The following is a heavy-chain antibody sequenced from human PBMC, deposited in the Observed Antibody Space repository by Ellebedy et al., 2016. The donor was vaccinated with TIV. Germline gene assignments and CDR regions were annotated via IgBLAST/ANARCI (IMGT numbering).Heavy chain of an antibody. CDR1: GFTFSDYY. CDR3: PRFYDHSSGYFDY. CDR2: ITSSGVTT. D-gene: IGHD3-22*01. V-gene: IGHV3-11*01. J-gene: IGHJ4*02. Sequence: GESLKISCAASGFTFSDYYRSWNRQAPGKGLERISYITSSGVTTYYADSVKGRFTISRDNAKNSVILQMHSLRVEDTAVYYCPRFYDHSSGYFDYWGQGTLVTVSS.